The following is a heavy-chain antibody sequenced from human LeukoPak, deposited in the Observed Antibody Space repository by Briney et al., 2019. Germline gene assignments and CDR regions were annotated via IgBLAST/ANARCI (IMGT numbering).Heavy chain of an antibody. CDR1: GFTFSSYA. Sequence: PGGSLRLSCAASGFTFSSYAMHWVRQAPGKGLEYVSAISSNGGSTYYANSVKGRFTISRDNSKNTLYLQMGSLRAEDMAVYYCARDARRTVVTPYFDYWGQGTLVTVSS. D-gene: IGHD4-23*01. V-gene: IGHV3-64*01. J-gene: IGHJ4*02. CDR3: ARDARRTVVTPYFDY. CDR2: ISSNGGST.